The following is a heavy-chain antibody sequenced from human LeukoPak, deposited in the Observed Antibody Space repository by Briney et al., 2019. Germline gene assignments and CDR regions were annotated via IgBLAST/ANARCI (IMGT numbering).Heavy chain of an antibody. D-gene: IGHD3-9*01. CDR3: ARAYPIYDILTGYPSDAFDI. Sequence: GGSLRLSCAASGFTFSSYEMNWVRQAPGEGLEWVSYISSSGSTIYYADSVKGRFTISRDNAKNSLYLQMNSLRAEDTAVYYCARAYPIYDILTGYPSDAFDIWGQGTMVTVSS. CDR1: GFTFSSYE. J-gene: IGHJ3*02. V-gene: IGHV3-48*03. CDR2: ISSSGSTI.